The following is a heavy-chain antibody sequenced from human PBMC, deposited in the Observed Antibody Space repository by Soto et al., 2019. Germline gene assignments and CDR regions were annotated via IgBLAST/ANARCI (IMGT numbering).Heavy chain of an antibody. CDR3: ARGYCSGGSCYEYFDY. CDR1: GYTFTGYY. D-gene: IGHD2-15*01. Sequence: ASVKVSCKASGYTFTGYYMHWVRQAPGQGLEWMGIINPSGGSTSYAQKFQGRVTMTRDTSTSTVYMELSSLRSEDTAVYYCARGYCSGGSCYEYFDYWGQGTLVTVSS. J-gene: IGHJ4*02. CDR2: INPSGGST. V-gene: IGHV1-46*03.